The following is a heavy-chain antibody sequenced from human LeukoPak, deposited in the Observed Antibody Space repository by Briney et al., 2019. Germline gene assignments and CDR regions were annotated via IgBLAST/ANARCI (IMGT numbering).Heavy chain of an antibody. CDR1: GFTFSSYE. CDR3: AREAVQSSVEHPNWFDP. Sequence: PGGSLRLSCAASGFTFSSYEMNWVRQAPGKGLEWVSYISSSGSTIYYADSVKGRFTISRDNAKNSLYLQMNSLRAEDTAVYYCAREAVQSSVEHPNWFDPWGQGTLVTVSS. D-gene: IGHD1/OR15-1a*01. J-gene: IGHJ5*02. CDR2: ISSSGSTI. V-gene: IGHV3-48*03.